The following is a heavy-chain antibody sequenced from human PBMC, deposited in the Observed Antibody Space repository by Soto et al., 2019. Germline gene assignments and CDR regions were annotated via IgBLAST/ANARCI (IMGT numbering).Heavy chain of an antibody. J-gene: IGHJ4*02. CDR1: GYTFTNYG. CDR2: ISPFTGDT. D-gene: IGHD2-15*01. CDR3: ARSCSGGSCHSAY. Sequence: QVQLVQSGTEVQKPGASVRVSCKASGYTFTNYGLNWVRPAPGQGLEWMGWISPFTGDTHYTQSLQGRITMTTDTSTSTAYMELRSLRSADTAVYYCARSCSGGSCHSAYWGQGTLVTVSS. V-gene: IGHV1-18*04.